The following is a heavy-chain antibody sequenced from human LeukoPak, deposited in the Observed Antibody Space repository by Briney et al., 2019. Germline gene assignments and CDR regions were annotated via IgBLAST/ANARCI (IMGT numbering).Heavy chain of an antibody. J-gene: IGHJ6*02. CDR3: AKAAAGDGRAYYYYGMDV. CDR2: ISGSGGRT. Sequence: PGGSLRLSCAPSGFTFSSYVMNWVRQPPGKGREWVSGISGSGGRTYNADSVKGRFTFSRDNSKDTLYLQMNSLRAEDTAVYYCAKAAAGDGRAYYYYGMDVWGQGTTVTVSS. V-gene: IGHV3-23*01. D-gene: IGHD5-24*01. CDR1: GFTFSSYV.